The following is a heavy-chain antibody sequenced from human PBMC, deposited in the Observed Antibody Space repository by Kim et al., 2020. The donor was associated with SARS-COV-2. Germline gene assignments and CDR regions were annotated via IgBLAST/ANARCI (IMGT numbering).Heavy chain of an antibody. J-gene: IGHJ6*02. V-gene: IGHV4-31*03. Sequence: SETLSLTCTVSGGSISSGGYYWSWIRQHPGKGLEWIGYIYYSGSTYYNPSLKSRVTISVDTSKNQFSLKLSSVTAADTAVYYCAREARTLRYFDWSGYYYYYGMDVWGQGTTVSVSS. CDR3: AREARTLRYFDWSGYYYYYGMDV. CDR2: IYYSGST. CDR1: GGSISSGGYY. D-gene: IGHD3-9*01.